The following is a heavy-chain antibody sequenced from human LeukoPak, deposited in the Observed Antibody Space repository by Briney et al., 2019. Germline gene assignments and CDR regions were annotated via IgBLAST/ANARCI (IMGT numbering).Heavy chain of an antibody. CDR3: ARLRANWYEDY. CDR1: GFTFSSYS. CDR2: ITTTCYT. Sequence: GGSLRLSCAASGFTFSSYSLNWVRQVPGKGLEWVSSITTTCYTYYTAFVEGRFTISRDNAKKQLYLQLIILRAEDTAVYYCARLRANWYEDYWGHGTLVTVST. V-gene: IGHV3-21*01. D-gene: IGHD6-13*01. J-gene: IGHJ4*01.